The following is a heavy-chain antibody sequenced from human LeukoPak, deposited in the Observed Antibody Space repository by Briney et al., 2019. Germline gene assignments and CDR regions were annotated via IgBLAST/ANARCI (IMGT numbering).Heavy chain of an antibody. CDR1: GYSFTSYW. CDR3: ARPAGDSSGYYYFDY. Sequence: LGESLKISCKGSGYSFTSYWIGWVRPLPGKGLEWMGIIYPGDSDTRYSPSFQGQVTISADKSISTAYLQWSSLKASDTAMYYCARPAGDSSGYYYFDYWGQGTLVTVSS. V-gene: IGHV5-51*01. D-gene: IGHD3-22*01. CDR2: IYPGDSDT. J-gene: IGHJ4*02.